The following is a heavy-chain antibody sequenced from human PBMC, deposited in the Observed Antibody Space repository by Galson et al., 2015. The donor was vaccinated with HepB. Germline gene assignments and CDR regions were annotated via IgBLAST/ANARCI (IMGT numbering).Heavy chain of an antibody. D-gene: IGHD3-3*01. CDR1: GGTFSNYD. CDR3: ARGITILEGWFDP. V-gene: IGHV1-69*01. CDR2: IIPMFGTA. J-gene: IGHJ5*02. Sequence: SCKASGGTFSNYDINWVRQAPGQGLEWMGGIIPMFGTASYAQKFQGRVTITADESTSTAYMELSSLRSDDTAVYYCARGITILEGWFDPWGQGTLVTVSS.